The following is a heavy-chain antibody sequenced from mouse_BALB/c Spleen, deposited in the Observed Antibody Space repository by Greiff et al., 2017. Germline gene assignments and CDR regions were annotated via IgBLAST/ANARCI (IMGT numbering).Heavy chain of an antibody. D-gene: IGHD3-2*01. V-gene: IGHV2-5-1*01. Sequence: QVQLQQSGPSLVQPSQSLSITCTASGFSLTSYGVHWVRQSPGKGLEWLGVIWRGGSTDYNAAFMSRLSITKDNSKSQVFFKMNSLQADDTAIYYCAKNGRQLGLRDAMDYWGQGTSVTVSS. CDR3: AKNGRQLGLRDAMDY. J-gene: IGHJ4*01. CDR1: GFSLTSYG. CDR2: IWRGGST.